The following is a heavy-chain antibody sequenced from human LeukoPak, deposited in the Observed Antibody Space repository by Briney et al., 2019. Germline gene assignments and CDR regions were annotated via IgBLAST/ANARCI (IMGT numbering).Heavy chain of an antibody. CDR3: ARAITMIVAIDY. D-gene: IGHD3-22*01. Sequence: PSETLSLTCIVSGGSISSGGYYWSWIRQHPGKGLEWIGYIYYSGSTYYNPSLKSRVTISVDTSKNQFSLKLSSVTAADTAVYYCARAITMIVAIDYWGQGTLVTVSS. V-gene: IGHV4-31*03. J-gene: IGHJ4*02. CDR1: GGSISSGGYY. CDR2: IYYSGST.